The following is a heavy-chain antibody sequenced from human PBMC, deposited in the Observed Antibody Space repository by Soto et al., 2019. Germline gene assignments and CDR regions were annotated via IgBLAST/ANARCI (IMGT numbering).Heavy chain of an antibody. D-gene: IGHD3-10*01. Sequence: QVQLVQSGAEVKKPGSSVKVSCKASGGTFSSYAISWVRQAPGQGLEWMGGIIPIFGTADYAQKFQGRVTFTADESTSTAYMELSSRRSEETAVYYCARIRANSYYYGMDVWGQGTTVTVSS. CDR3: ARIRANSYYYGMDV. V-gene: IGHV1-69*12. J-gene: IGHJ6*02. CDR1: GGTFSSYA. CDR2: IIPIFGTA.